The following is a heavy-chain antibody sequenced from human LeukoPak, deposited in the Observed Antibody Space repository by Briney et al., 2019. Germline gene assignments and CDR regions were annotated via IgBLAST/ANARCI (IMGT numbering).Heavy chain of an antibody. Sequence: PSETLSLTCTVSGGSISSGSYYWSWIRQPAGKGLEWIGRIYTSGSTNYNPSLKSRVSISLDTSKNQFSLKLTSVTAADTAVYYYARGYCSGGSCYFEFWFDPWGQGTLVTVSS. J-gene: IGHJ5*02. CDR3: ARGYCSGGSCYFEFWFDP. V-gene: IGHV4-61*02. CDR2: IYTSGST. CDR1: GGSISSGSYY. D-gene: IGHD2-15*01.